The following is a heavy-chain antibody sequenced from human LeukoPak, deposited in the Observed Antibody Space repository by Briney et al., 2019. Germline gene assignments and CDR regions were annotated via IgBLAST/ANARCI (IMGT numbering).Heavy chain of an antibody. V-gene: IGHV3-23*01. CDR3: AKTFYSGSGSELPHH. CDR2: ISYSGSGT. J-gene: IGHJ1*01. D-gene: IGHD3-10*01. CDR1: GFTFSSSA. Sequence: PGGSLRLSCAASGFTFSSSAMAWVRHAPGRGLEGVSTISYSGSGTYYADSVKGRFTISRDNSENTVYLQMTSLRVEDTAEYYCAKTFYSGSGSELPHHWGQGTLVTVSS.